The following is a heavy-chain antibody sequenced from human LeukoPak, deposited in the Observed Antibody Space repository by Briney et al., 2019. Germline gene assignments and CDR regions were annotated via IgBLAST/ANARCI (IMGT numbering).Heavy chain of an antibody. J-gene: IGHJ4*02. CDR2: ISGSGGST. CDR3: AKDHDYGDYGDDY. V-gene: IGHV3-23*01. Sequence: GGSLRLSCAASGFTFSGYAMRLVRQAPGKGLEWVSAISGSGGSTYYADSVKGRFTISRDNSKNTLYLQMNSLRAQDTAVYYCAKDHDYGDYGDDYWGQGTLVTVSS. CDR1: GFTFSGYA. D-gene: IGHD4-17*01.